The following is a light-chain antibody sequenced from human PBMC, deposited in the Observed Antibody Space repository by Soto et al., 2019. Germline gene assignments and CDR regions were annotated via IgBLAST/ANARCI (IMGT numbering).Light chain of an antibody. V-gene: IGKV1-12*01. CDR2: SAS. CDR3: QQSDTLPIT. Sequence: DIQMTQSPSSVSAFVRDRVTITCRASQGINTWLAWYQQKPGKAPKLLMYSASILHTGVSSRFTGGGSGTEFTLTINSLQPEDFATYYCQQSDTLPITFGGGTKVEI. J-gene: IGKJ4*01. CDR1: QGINTW.